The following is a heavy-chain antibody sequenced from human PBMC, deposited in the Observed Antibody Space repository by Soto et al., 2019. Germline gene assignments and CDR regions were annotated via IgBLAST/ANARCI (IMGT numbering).Heavy chain of an antibody. CDR1: GYTLSNYG. Sequence: QAQLVQSGAEMKKPGASVKVSCKASGYTLSNYGISLVRQAPGQGLEWMGWSSTYNGNTKYAKTFKGRVTMTTDTSTSTAYMELRSLRSDDTAVYYCVRDHHDFSSDYHYYHMDVWGKGTTVTVSS. J-gene: IGHJ6*03. D-gene: IGHD3-3*01. CDR2: SSTYNGNT. V-gene: IGHV1-18*01. CDR3: VRDHHDFSSDYHYYHMDV.